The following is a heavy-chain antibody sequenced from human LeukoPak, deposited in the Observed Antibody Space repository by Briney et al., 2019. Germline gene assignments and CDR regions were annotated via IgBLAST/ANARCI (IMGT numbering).Heavy chain of an antibody. CDR2: FDPEDGET. CDR3: AKEMIYSGYDDDAFDI. Sequence: ASVKVSCKVSGYTLTELSMHWVRQAPGKGLEWMGGFDPEDGETIYAQKFQGRVTMTEDTSTDTAYMELSSLRSEDTAVYYCAKEMIYSGYDDDAFDIWGQGTMVTVSS. D-gene: IGHD5-12*01. V-gene: IGHV1-24*01. J-gene: IGHJ3*02. CDR1: GYTLTELS.